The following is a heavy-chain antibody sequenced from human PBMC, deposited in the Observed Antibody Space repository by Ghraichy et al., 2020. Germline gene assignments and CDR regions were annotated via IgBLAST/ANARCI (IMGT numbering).Heavy chain of an antibody. CDR2: IKQDESEK. V-gene: IGHV3-7*01. CDR3: ARAGEYYYDSSGYYTY. Sequence: GGSLRLSCAASGFTFSSHWMSWVRQAPGKGLEWVANIKQDESEKYYVDSVKGLFTISRDTAKNSLYLQMNSLRVEDTAVYYCARAGEYYYDSSGYYTYWGQGTLVTVSS. CDR1: GFTFSSHW. J-gene: IGHJ4*02. D-gene: IGHD3-22*01.